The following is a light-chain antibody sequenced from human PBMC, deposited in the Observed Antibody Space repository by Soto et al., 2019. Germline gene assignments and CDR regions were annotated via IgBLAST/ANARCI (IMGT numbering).Light chain of an antibody. J-gene: IGKJ1*01. CDR3: QQANSFPPWT. CDR1: QDISNW. Sequence: DIQMTQSPSSVSASVGDSVTITCRASQDISNWLAWYQQKPGKAPKLLIYTASSLQSGVPSRFSGSGPATDFTLTISGLQPEDFATYYCQQANSFPPWTFGQGTKVEIK. V-gene: IGKV1-12*01. CDR2: TAS.